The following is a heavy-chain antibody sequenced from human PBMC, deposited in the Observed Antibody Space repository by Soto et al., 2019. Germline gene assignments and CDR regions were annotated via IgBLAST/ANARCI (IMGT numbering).Heavy chain of an antibody. CDR3: ERKGAYYSGSGSYYLAPFDY. CDR1: GGSISTRSYY. J-gene: IGHJ4*02. Sequence: SETLSLTCTVSGGSISTRSYYWGWIRQPPGKGLEWIGNIYYSGTTYYNPSLQSRVTISVDTSQNLFSLKLSSVTAADTAMYYCERKGAYYSGSGSYYLAPFDYWGQGTLVT. CDR2: IYYSGTT. D-gene: IGHD3-10*01. V-gene: IGHV4-39*07.